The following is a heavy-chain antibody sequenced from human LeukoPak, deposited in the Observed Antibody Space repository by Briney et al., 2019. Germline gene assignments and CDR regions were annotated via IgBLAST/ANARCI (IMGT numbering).Heavy chain of an antibody. CDR2: INPSGGST. Sequence: ASVKVSCKASGYTFTSYFMHWVRQAPGQGLEWMGIINPSGGSTSYAQKFQGRVTMTRDTSTSTVYMELSSLRSEDTAVYYCARDFRVYDSSGYYYVLGSWGQGTLVTVSS. V-gene: IGHV1-46*01. J-gene: IGHJ5*02. CDR1: GYTFTSYF. CDR3: ARDFRVYDSSGYYYVLGS. D-gene: IGHD3-22*01.